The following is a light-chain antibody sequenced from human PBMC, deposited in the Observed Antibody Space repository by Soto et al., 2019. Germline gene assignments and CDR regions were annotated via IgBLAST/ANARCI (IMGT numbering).Light chain of an antibody. J-gene: IGKJ4*01. V-gene: IGKV3D-15*01. CDR1: ENVGTN. CDR3: RQYNNWGLS. Sequence: IVMTQSPATLSVSPGEGVTLSCRASENVGTNLAWYQQKPGQAPRLLIYGSSTRATGIPATFSGSGSGTDFTLTLSSRQSEESASYYSRQYNNWGLSFGGVTKVEIK. CDR2: GSS.